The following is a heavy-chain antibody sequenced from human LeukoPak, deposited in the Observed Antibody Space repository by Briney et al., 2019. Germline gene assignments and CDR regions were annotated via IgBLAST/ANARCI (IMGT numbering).Heavy chain of an antibody. V-gene: IGHV3-7*01. CDR1: GFVFSDYW. D-gene: IGHD6-13*01. J-gene: IGHJ4*02. CDR2: IKQDGSEK. CDR3: ARGAAEGRY. Sequence: GGFLRLSCAASGFVFSDYWLSWVRQAPGKGLEWVANIKQDGSEKYYVDSVKGRFTISRDNAKNSLYPQMNSLGVEDTAVYYCARGAAEGRYWGQGTLVTVSS.